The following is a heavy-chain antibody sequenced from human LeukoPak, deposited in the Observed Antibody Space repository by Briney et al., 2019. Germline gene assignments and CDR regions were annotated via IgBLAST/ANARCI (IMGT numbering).Heavy chain of an antibody. J-gene: IGHJ6*03. V-gene: IGHV4-38-2*02. CDR2: IYHSGTT. CDR1: VYSISSDYY. Sequence: PSETLSLTCTVSVYSISSDYYWGWIRQAPGKGLEWNGSIYHSGTTYYNPSLKSRVTISGDTSKSQFSLKLSTVTAADTAVYYCARAITTGDYYYYMDVWGKGTTVTVSS. D-gene: IGHD3-3*01. CDR3: ARAITTGDYYYYMDV.